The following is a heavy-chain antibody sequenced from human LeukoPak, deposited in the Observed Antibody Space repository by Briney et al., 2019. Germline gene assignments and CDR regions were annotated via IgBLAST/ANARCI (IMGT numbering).Heavy chain of an antibody. CDR3: ARDWEHSIDY. J-gene: IGHJ4*02. V-gene: IGHV3-7*01. D-gene: IGHD1/OR15-1a*01. CDR2: INEDGGAE. CDR1: GFTFSRYW. Sequence: GGSLRLSCAASGFTFSRYWMSWVRQAPGRGLEWVANINEDGGAEYYADSVRGRFTISRDNAKNSLHLHMNNVRAEATAVYYCARDWEHSIDYWGQGTLVTVSS.